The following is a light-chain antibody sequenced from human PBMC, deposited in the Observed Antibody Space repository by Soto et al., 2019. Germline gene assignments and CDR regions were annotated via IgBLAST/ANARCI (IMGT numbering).Light chain of an antibody. V-gene: IGLV3-21*02. J-gene: IGLJ7*01. Sequence: SYELTQAPSVSVAPGQTARIGCGGDNIGSKSVHWYQQRPGQAPVLVVYADSDRPSGIPERFSGSNPGNTATLTISRVEAGDEADYYCQVCDYDPDHFVFGPGTQLTVL. CDR1: NIGSKS. CDR2: ADS. CDR3: QVCDYDPDHFV.